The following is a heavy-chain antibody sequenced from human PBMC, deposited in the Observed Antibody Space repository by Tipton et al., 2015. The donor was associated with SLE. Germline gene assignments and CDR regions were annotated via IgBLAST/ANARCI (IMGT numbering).Heavy chain of an antibody. CDR1: GFTFSNYA. V-gene: IGHV3-30*04. CDR2: ISYDGSNK. D-gene: IGHD1-26*01. CDR3: ARDLVGALYYFDY. Sequence: SLRLSCAASGFTFSNYAVHWVRQAPGKGLEWVAFISYDGSNKYYADSVKGRFTISRDNSKNTLYLQMNSLRAEDTAVYYCARDLVGALYYFDYWGQGTLVTVSS. J-gene: IGHJ4*02.